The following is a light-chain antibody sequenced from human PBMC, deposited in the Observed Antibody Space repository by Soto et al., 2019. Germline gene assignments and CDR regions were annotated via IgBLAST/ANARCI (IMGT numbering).Light chain of an antibody. CDR2: EVS. CDR1: SSDVGGYDY. CDR3: SSFGGTIRV. V-gene: IGLV2-14*01. Sequence: QSALTQPASVSGSPGQSITISCTGTSSDVGGYDYVSWYQQHPDKAPKLMIYEVSNRPSGVSNRFSGSKSGNTASLTISGLQAEDEADYYCSSFGGTIRVFGGGTKVTVL. J-gene: IGLJ2*01.